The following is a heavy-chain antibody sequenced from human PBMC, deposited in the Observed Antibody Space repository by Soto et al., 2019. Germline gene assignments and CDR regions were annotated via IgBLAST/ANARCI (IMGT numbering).Heavy chain of an antibody. CDR1: GYTFTSYG. J-gene: IGHJ6*02. D-gene: IGHD3-22*01. CDR2: ISAYNGNT. CDR3: ARVPSDSSGYFQEYYGMDV. V-gene: IGHV1-18*01. Sequence: GASVKVSCKASGYTFTSYGISWVRQAPGQGLEWMGWISAYNGNTNYAQKLQGRVTMTTDTSTSTAYMELRSLRSDDTAVYYCARVPSDSSGYFQEYYGMDVWGQGTTVTVSS.